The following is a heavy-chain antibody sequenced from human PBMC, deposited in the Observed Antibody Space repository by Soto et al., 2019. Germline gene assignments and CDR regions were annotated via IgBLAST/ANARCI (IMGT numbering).Heavy chain of an antibody. J-gene: IGHJ4*02. CDR3: ARQLPHNWTDVPLFDY. Sequence: QVQLVESGGGVVQPGRSLRLSCAASGFTFSSYAMHWVRQAPGKGLEWVAVISYDGSNKYYADSVKGRFTISRDNSKNTLYLQMNSLRAEDTAVYYCARQLPHNWTDVPLFDYWGQGTLVTVSS. CDR1: GFTFSSYA. CDR2: ISYDGSNK. D-gene: IGHD1-20*01. V-gene: IGHV3-30-3*01.